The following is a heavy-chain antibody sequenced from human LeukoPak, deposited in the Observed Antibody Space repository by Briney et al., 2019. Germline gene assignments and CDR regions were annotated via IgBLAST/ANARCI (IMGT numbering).Heavy chain of an antibody. CDR2: MWYDGSNK. J-gene: IGHJ4*02. Sequence: GGSLRLSCAASGFTFSSYGLHWVRQAPGKGLEWVAVMWYDGSNKYYADSVKGRFTISRDNSKNTLYLQMHSLRAEDTAVYYCARDEVTTPRDWGQGTLVTVSS. CDR1: GFTFSSYG. CDR3: ARDEVTTPRD. D-gene: IGHD4-17*01. V-gene: IGHV3-33*01.